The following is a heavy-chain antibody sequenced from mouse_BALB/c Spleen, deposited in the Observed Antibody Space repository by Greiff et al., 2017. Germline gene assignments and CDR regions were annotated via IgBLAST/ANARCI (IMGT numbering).Heavy chain of an antibody. Sequence: QVQLQQSGAELVRPGTSVKVSCKASGYAFTNYLIEWVKQRPGQGLEWIGVINPGSGGTNYNEKFKGKATLTADKSSSTAYMQLSSLTSDDSAVYFCARSGYYGSRGDYWGQGTTLTVSS. J-gene: IGHJ2*01. CDR1: GYAFTNYL. V-gene: IGHV1-54*01. D-gene: IGHD1-1*01. CDR3: ARSGYYGSRGDY. CDR2: INPGSGGT.